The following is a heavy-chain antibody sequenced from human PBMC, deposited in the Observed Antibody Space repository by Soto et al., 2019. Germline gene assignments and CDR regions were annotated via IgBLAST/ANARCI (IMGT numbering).Heavy chain of an antibody. Sequence: QVQLVQSGAEVKKPGSSVKVSCKASGGTFSSYAISWVRQAPGQGLEWMGGIIPIFGTANYAQKFQGRVTITADKSTSTAYMELSSLGAEDTAVYYGASGPGTTVTHNWFDPWGQGTLVTVSS. J-gene: IGHJ5*02. CDR1: GGTFSSYA. CDR3: ASGPGTTVTHNWFDP. CDR2: IIPIFGTA. D-gene: IGHD4-17*01. V-gene: IGHV1-69*06.